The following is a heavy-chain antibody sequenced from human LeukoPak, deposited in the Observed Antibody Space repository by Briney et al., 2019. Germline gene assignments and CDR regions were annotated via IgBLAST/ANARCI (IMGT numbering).Heavy chain of an antibody. CDR2: IIPILGIA. J-gene: IGHJ3*02. Sequence: SVKVSCKASGGTFSSYAISWVRQAPGQGLERMGRIIPILGIANYAQKFQGRVTITADKSTSTAYMELSSLRSEDTAVYYCARGGPELRAFDIWGQGTMVTVSS. V-gene: IGHV1-69*04. CDR1: GGTFSSYA. CDR3: ARGGPELRAFDI. D-gene: IGHD3-10*01.